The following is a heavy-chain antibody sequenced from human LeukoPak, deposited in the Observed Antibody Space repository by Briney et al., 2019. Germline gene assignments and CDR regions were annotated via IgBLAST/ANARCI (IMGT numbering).Heavy chain of an antibody. CDR3: ARRIYSSGWYYFDY. V-gene: IGHV5-51*01. D-gene: IGHD6-19*01. J-gene: IGHJ4*02. CDR2: IYPGDSDT. Sequence: GESLKISCKGSGYSFTSYWIGWVRQVPGKGLEWMGIIYPGDSDTRYSPSFQGQVTISADKSISTAYLQWSSPKASDTAMYYCARRIYSSGWYYFDYWGQGTLVTVSS. CDR1: GYSFTSYW.